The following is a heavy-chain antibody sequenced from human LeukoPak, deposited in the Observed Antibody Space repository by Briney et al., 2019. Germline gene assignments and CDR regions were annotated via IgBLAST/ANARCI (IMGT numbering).Heavy chain of an antibody. CDR3: ARPQTYSSSWYLMNY. CDR1: GFSVSSTY. Sequence: PGGSLRLSCAASGFSVSSTYLTWVRQAPGKELEWLSVLYSNGIISYADSVKGRFTISRDNSKNTLYLQMNSLRAEDTAVYYCARPQTYSSSWYLMNYWGQGTLVTVSS. CDR2: LYSNGII. D-gene: IGHD6-13*01. J-gene: IGHJ4*02. V-gene: IGHV3-66*03.